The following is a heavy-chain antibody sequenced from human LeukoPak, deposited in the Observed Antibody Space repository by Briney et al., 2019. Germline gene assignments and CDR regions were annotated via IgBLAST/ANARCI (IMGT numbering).Heavy chain of an antibody. CDR3: AKSSLGWLDP. V-gene: IGHV3-7*01. CDR2: IDQDGSDK. D-gene: IGHD7-27*01. Sequence: GGSLRLSCAASGFTFSSYWMHWVRQAPGKGLEWVASIDQDGSDKFSVDSVKGRFTISRDNARNSMYLQMKSLRVEDTAVYYCAKSSLGWLDPWGQGALVTVSS. CDR1: GFTFSSYW. J-gene: IGHJ5*02.